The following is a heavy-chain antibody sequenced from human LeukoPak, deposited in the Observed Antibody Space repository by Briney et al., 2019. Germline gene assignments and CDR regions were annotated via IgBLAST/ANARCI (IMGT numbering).Heavy chain of an antibody. CDR3: ARSMTTGVSDAFDI. Sequence: SETLSLTCTVSGGSISSYYWSWIRQPPGEGLEWIGYIYYSGSTNYNPSLKSRVTISVDTSKNQFSLKLSSVTAADTAVYYCARSMTTGVSDAFDIWGQGTMVTVSS. J-gene: IGHJ3*02. CDR2: IYYSGST. CDR1: GGSISSYY. V-gene: IGHV4-59*01. D-gene: IGHD4-23*01.